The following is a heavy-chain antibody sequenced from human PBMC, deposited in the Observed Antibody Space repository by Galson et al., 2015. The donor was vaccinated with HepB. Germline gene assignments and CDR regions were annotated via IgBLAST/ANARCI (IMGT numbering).Heavy chain of an antibody. CDR2: ISGSGGST. CDR3: AKDLWSIGYFNYYVSSGMDLSFDY. CDR1: GFTFSSYA. D-gene: IGHD3-22*01. V-gene: IGHV3-23*01. J-gene: IGHJ4*02. Sequence: SLRLSCAASGFTFSSYAMSWVRQAPGKGLEWVSAISGSGGSTYYADSVKGRFTISRDNSKNTLYLQMNSLRAEDTAVYYCAKDLWSIGYFNYYVSSGMDLSFDYWGQVTLVTVSS.